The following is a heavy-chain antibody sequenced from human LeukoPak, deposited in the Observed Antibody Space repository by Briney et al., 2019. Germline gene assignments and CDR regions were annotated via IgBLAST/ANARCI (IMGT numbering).Heavy chain of an antibody. J-gene: IGHJ4*02. D-gene: IGHD6-13*01. CDR3: ARGAAAAVSFDY. V-gene: IGHV4-4*07. Sequence: SETLPLTCTVSGGSISSYYWSWIRQPAGKGLEWIGRIYTSGSTNYNPSLKSRVTMSVDTSKNQFSLKLSSVTAADTAVYYCARGAAAAVSFDYWGQGTLVTVSS. CDR1: GGSISSYY. CDR2: IYTSGST.